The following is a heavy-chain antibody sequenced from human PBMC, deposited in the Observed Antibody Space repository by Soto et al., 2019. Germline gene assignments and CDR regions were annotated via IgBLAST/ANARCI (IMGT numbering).Heavy chain of an antibody. Sequence: PSETLSLTCTVSGGSISSGDYYWSWIRQPPGKGLEWIGYIYYSGSTYYNPSLKSRVTISVDTSKNQFSLKLSSVTAADTAVYYCARAHIAAAGNDAFETWGQGTMVTVS. CDR2: IYYSGST. CDR3: ARAHIAAAGNDAFET. J-gene: IGHJ3*02. D-gene: IGHD6-13*01. V-gene: IGHV4-30-4*01. CDR1: GGSISSGDYY.